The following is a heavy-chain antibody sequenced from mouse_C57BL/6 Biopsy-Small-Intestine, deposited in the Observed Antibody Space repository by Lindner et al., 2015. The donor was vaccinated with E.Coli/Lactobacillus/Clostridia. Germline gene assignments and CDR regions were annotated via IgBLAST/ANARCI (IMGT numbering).Heavy chain of an antibody. Sequence: VQLQESGAELVKPGASVKLSCTSSGFNIKDYYVHWVKQTTEQGLEWLGRIDPEDGETKYAPKFQDKATITADTSSNTAYLQLSSLTSEDTAVYYCAPGFAYWGQGDSGHCLY. J-gene: IGHJ3*01. V-gene: IGHV14-2*01. CDR2: IDPEDGET. CDR3: APGFAY. CDR1: GFNIKDYY.